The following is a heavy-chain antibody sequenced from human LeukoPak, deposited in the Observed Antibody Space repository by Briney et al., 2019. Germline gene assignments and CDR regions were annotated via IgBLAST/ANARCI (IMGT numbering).Heavy chain of an antibody. CDR1: GGSFSGYY. V-gene: IGHV4-34*01. Sequence: SETLSLTCAVYGGSFSGYYWSWIRQSPGKGLEWIGEINPSGSTNYNPSLKSRVTISVDTSKNQFSLKLSSVTAADTAVYYCARYDGYNLNFDYWGQGTLVTVSS. D-gene: IGHD5-24*01. CDR2: INPSGST. CDR3: ARYDGYNLNFDY. J-gene: IGHJ4*02.